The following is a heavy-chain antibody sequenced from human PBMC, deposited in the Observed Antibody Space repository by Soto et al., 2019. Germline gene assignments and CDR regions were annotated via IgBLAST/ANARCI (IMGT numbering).Heavy chain of an antibody. CDR1: GFTFSNYG. V-gene: IGHV3-30*18. D-gene: IGHD2-15*01. Sequence: QVQLVESGGGVVQPGRSLRLSCAASGFTFSNYGMHWVRQTPGKGLEWVAVISYDGNNKYYADSVKGRFTFSRDKSKNRLYLQMNSLRTEDTAVYYCAKDRRPHEYCSGGSCYNGFAYWGQGTRVTVSS. CDR3: AKDRRPHEYCSGGSCYNGFAY. J-gene: IGHJ4*02. CDR2: ISYDGNNK.